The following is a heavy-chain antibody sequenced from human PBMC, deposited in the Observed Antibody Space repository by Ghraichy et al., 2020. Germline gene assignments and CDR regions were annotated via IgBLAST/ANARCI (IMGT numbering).Heavy chain of an antibody. CDR1: GFIFNSYA. CDR3: AKGRDHDYDSSGHYTGFDYFEN. J-gene: IGHJ4*02. CDR2: ISGSGGTT. Sequence: GGSLRLSCAASGFIFNSYAMSWVRQAPGKGLEWVSGISGSGGTTSYADSVKGRFTISRDNSKNTLYLQMSSLRAEDTAVYYCAKGRDHDYDSSGHYTGFDYFENWGQGTLVTVSS. V-gene: IGHV3-23*01. D-gene: IGHD3-22*01.